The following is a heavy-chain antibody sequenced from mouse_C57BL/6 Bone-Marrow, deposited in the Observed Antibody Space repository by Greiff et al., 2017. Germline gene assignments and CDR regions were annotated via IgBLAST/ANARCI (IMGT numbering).Heavy chain of an antibody. V-gene: IGHV1-81*01. CDR3: AREGLPYFDY. CDR1: GYTFTSYG. J-gene: IGHJ2*01. Sequence: QVQLKQSGAELARPGASVKLSCKASGYTFTSYGISWVKQRTGQGLEWIGEIYPRSGNTYYNEKFKGKATLTADKSSSTAYMELRSLTSEDSAVYFCAREGLPYFDYWGQGTTLTGSS. CDR2: IYPRSGNT. D-gene: IGHD2-1*01.